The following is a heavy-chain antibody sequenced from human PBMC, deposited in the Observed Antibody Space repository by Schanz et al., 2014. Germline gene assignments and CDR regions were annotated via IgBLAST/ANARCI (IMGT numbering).Heavy chain of an antibody. D-gene: IGHD3-22*01. CDR1: GFTVNTNY. CDR2: VYMSAAST. J-gene: IGHJ4*02. Sequence: EVQLVESGGGLIQPGGSLRLSCAVSGFTVNTNYMSWVRQAPGKGLEWISTVYMSAASTRYADSVKGRFTISRDNSRNTLYLQMNSLRTEDTAVYFCAKSYDTSGYSGFDYWGQGTLVTVSS. V-gene: IGHV3-66*03. CDR3: AKSYDTSGYSGFDY.